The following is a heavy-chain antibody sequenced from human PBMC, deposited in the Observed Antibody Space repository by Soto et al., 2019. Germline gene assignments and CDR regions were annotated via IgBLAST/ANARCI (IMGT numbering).Heavy chain of an antibody. J-gene: IGHJ6*02. Sequence: QVQLVESGGGVVQPGRSLRLSCAASGFTFSSYGMHWVRQAPGKGLEWVAIISFDGSNKYYADSVKGRFTISRDTSNNSXYLQMNSLRAEDTAVYYCAKEGLDQNYYYYYGMDVWGQGTTVTVSS. D-gene: IGHD2-21*01. V-gene: IGHV3-30*18. CDR2: ISFDGSNK. CDR1: GFTFSSYG. CDR3: AKEGLDQNYYYYYGMDV.